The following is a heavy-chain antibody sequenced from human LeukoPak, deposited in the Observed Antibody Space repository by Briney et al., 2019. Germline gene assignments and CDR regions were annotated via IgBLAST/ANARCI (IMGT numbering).Heavy chain of an antibody. CDR2: ISYDGGNK. CDR3: AKDRSGSYAWTTALFDY. CDR1: GFTFSDYG. V-gene: IGHV3-30*18. D-gene: IGHD3-10*01. Sequence: GRSLRLSCAASGFTFSDYGMHWVRQAPGKGLEWVAIISYDGGNKYYADSVKGRFTISRDNSKNTLYLQMNSLRAEDTAVYYCAKDRSGSYAWTTALFDYWGQGTLVTVSS. J-gene: IGHJ4*02.